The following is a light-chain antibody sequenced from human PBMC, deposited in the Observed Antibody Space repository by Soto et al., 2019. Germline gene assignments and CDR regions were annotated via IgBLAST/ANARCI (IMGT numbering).Light chain of an antibody. CDR3: GSYTTSSTRV. CDR2: DVS. J-gene: IGLJ1*01. V-gene: IGLV2-14*03. CDR1: SSDIGGFNY. Sequence: QSALTQPASVSGSPGQSITISCTGTSSDIGGFNYVSWYQHHPGNAPKLIIYDVSDRPSGVSNRFSGSKSGNTASLTISGLQAEDEADYYCGSYTTSSTRVFGTGTKVTV.